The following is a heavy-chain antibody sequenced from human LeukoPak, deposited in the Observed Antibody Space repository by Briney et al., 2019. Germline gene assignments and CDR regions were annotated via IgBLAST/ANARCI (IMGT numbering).Heavy chain of an antibody. Sequence: PGGSLRLSCAASEFTVSSKYMNWVRQAPGKGLEWVSLIHSGDSTYYSDSVKGRFTISGDNSKNTLYLQMNSLRAEDTAAYYCASASRYYDSRGYYHPYFDYWGQGTLVTVSS. D-gene: IGHD3-22*01. J-gene: IGHJ4*02. V-gene: IGHV3-53*01. CDR3: ASASRYYDSRGYYHPYFDY. CDR1: EFTVSSKY. CDR2: IHSGDST.